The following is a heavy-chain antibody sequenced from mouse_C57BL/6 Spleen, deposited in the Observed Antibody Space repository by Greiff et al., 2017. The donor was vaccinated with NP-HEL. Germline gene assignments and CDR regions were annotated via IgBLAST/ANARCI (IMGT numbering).Heavy chain of an antibody. V-gene: IGHV8-12*01. D-gene: IGHD2-5*01. Sequence: QVTLKVSGPGILQSSQTLSLTCSFSGFSLSTSGMGVSWIRQPSGKGLEWLAHIYWDDDKRYNPSLKSRLTIAKATSRNQVFLKITSVDTADTATYYCARSDSYSNYGRAMDYWGQGTSVTVSS. J-gene: IGHJ4*01. CDR3: ARSDSYSNYGRAMDY. CDR1: GFSLSTSGMG. CDR2: IYWDDDK.